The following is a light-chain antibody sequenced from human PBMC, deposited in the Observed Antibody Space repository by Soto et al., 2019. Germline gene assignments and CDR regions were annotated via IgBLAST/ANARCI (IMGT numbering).Light chain of an antibody. CDR3: QHYNSYPWT. J-gene: IGKJ1*01. Sequence: DIQMTQSPSTLSASVGDRVTINCRASQSISTWLAWYQQKPGKAPKLLIYKGATLQSGVPSRFSGSGSGTEFTLTISSLQPDDFASYYCQHYNSYPWTFGQGTKVAIK. CDR1: QSISTW. V-gene: IGKV1-5*03. CDR2: KGA.